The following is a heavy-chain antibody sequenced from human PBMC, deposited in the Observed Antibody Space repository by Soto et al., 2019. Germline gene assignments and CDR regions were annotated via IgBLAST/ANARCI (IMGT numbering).Heavy chain of an antibody. CDR3: AKGQCCSWYEIDG. D-gene: IGHD6-13*01. J-gene: IGHJ4*02. V-gene: IGHV3-23*01. CDR1: GFTFSNYA. Sequence: EVQLLESGGGLVQPGGSLRLSCAASGFTFSNYAVTWVRQAPGKGLEWVSTISGSGGSTYYADSVKGRFTISRDNSKNPLYLQMNSLSAQGTAVYYGAKGQCCSWYEIDGWGQGTLVTVSS. CDR2: ISGSGGST.